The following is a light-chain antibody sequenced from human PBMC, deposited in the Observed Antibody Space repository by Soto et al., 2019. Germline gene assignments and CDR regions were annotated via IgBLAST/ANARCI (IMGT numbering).Light chain of an antibody. CDR3: QQYYSYPLT. CDR1: QGISSY. V-gene: IGKV1-8*01. J-gene: IGKJ4*01. CDR2: AAS. Sequence: AIRMTQSLSSISASTGDSVTITCRASQGISSYLAWYQQKPGKAPKLLIYAASTLQSGVPSRFSGSGSGTDFTLTISCLQSEDFATYYCQQYYSYPLTFGGGTKVDIK.